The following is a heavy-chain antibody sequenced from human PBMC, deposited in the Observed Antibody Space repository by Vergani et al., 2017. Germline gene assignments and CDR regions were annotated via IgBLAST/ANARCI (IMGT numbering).Heavy chain of an antibody. CDR2: FIPIFGTA. CDR1: GGTFSSYD. D-gene: IGHD7-27*01. CDR3: ARDPQLGSGGWYFDL. J-gene: IGHJ2*01. V-gene: IGHV1-69*01. Sequence: QVQLVQSGAEVKKPGSSVKVSCKASGGTFSSYDISWVRQAPGQGLEWMGGFIPIFGTANYAQKFQGRVTITADESTGTAYMELSSLRSEDTAVYYCARDPQLGSGGWYFDLWGRGTLVTVSS.